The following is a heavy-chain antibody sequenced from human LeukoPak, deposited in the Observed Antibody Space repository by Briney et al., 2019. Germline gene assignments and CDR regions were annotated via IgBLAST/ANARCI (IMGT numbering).Heavy chain of an antibody. V-gene: IGHV3-9*01. CDR3: AKLSDSGSDYRSPFDY. J-gene: IGHJ4*02. CDR1: GFTFDDYA. D-gene: IGHD3-10*01. Sequence: GRSLRLSCAASGFTFDDYAMHWVRQAPGKGLEWVSGISWNSGSIGYADSVKGRFTISRDNAKNSLHLQMNSLRAGDTALYYCAKLSDSGSDYRSPFDYWGQGTLVTVSS. CDR2: ISWNSGSI.